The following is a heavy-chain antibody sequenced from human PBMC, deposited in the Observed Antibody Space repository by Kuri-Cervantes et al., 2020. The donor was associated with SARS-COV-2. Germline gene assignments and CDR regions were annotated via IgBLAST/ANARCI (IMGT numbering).Heavy chain of an antibody. V-gene: IGHV4-34*01. J-gene: IGHJ6*02. CDR2: INHSGST. D-gene: IGHD3-10*01. Sequence: SETLSLTCAVYGGSFSSHYWSWIRQPPGKGLEWIGEINHSGSTNYNPSLKSRVTISVDTSKNQFSLKLSSVTAADTAVYYCARGWDYGSGSYYPRGDYGMDVWGQGTTVTVSS. CDR3: ARGWDYGSGSYYPRGDYGMDV. CDR1: GGSFSSHY.